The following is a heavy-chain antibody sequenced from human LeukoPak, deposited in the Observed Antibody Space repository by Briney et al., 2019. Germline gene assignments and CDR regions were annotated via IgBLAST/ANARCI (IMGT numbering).Heavy chain of an antibody. V-gene: IGHV1-2*02. CDR1: GYTFTGHY. Sequence: ASVKVSCKASGYTFTGHYMHWVRQAPGQGLEWMGWINPNSGGTNYAQKFQGRVTMTRDTSINIVYMELSGLRSDDTAMYYCARTRVKMETREFDYWGQGTLVTVSS. CDR3: ARTRVKMETREFDY. J-gene: IGHJ4*02. D-gene: IGHD5-24*01. CDR2: INPNSGGT.